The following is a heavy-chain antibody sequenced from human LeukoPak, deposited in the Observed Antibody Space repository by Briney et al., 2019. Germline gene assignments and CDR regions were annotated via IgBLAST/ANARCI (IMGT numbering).Heavy chain of an antibody. CDR1: GFTFSSYS. J-gene: IGHJ4*02. CDR3: ARAKMTTAGGVFDY. V-gene: IGHV3-48*04. CDR2: ISSSGGTI. Sequence: QSGGFLRLSCAASGFTFSSYSMNWVRQAPGKGLEWVSYISSSGGTIYYADSVKGRFTISRDNAKNSLYLQMNSLRAEDTAVYYCARAKMTTAGGVFDYWGQGTLVTVSS. D-gene: IGHD6-13*01.